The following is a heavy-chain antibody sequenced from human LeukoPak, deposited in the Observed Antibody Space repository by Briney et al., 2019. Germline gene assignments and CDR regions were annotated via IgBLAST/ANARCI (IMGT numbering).Heavy chain of an antibody. CDR3: ARDNTVGGVIVYFDY. V-gene: IGHV4-4*02. D-gene: IGHD3-16*02. J-gene: IGHJ4*02. Sequence: SGTLSLTCAVSGGSISSSNWWSWVRQPPGKGLEWIGEIYHSGSTNYNPSLKSRVTISVDKSKNQFSLNLSSVTAADTAVYYCARDNTVGGVIVYFDYWGQGTLVTVSS. CDR2: IYHSGST. CDR1: GGSISSSNW.